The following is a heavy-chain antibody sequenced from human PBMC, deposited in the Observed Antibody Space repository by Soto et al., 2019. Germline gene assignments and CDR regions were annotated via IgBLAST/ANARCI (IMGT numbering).Heavy chain of an antibody. J-gene: IGHJ6*02. V-gene: IGHV1-8*01. CDR3: ARSRPTYYDILTGTRYYYGMDV. Sequence: ASVKVSCQAFGYTFTSYDIHWVRQGTGQGLEWMGWMNPNSGNTGYAQKFQGRVTMTRNTSISTAYMELSSLRSEDTAVYYCARSRPTYYDILTGTRYYYGMDVWGQGTTVTVSS. D-gene: IGHD3-9*01. CDR1: GYTFTSYD. CDR2: MNPNSGNT.